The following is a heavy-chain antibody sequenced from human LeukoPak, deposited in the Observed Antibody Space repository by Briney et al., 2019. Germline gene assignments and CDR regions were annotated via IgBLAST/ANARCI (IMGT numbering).Heavy chain of an antibody. CDR3: AKDSWFDP. Sequence: GGSLRLSCAASGFTFDDYAMHWVRQAPGKGLEWVSGISWNSGSIGYADSVKGRFTISRDNAKNSLYLQMNSLRAEDTALYYCAKDSWFDPWGQGTLVTVSS. CDR1: GFTFDDYA. J-gene: IGHJ5*02. CDR2: ISWNSGSI. V-gene: IGHV3-9*01.